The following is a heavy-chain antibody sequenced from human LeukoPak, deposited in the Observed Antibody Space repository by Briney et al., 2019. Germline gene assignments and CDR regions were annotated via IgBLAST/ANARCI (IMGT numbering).Heavy chain of an antibody. V-gene: IGHV3-30*03. CDR1: GFTFSNYG. Sequence: GGSLRLSCATSGFTFSNYGMHWVRQAPGKGLEWVAVISYDGSNKYYADSVKGRFTISRDNSKNTLYLQMNSLRPVDAAVYYCAASITMFDYWGQGTLVTVSS. D-gene: IGHD3-10*01. J-gene: IGHJ4*02. CDR2: ISYDGSNK. CDR3: AASITMFDY.